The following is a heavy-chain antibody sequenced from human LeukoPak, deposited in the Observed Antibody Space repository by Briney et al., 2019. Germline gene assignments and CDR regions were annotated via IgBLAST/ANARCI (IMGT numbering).Heavy chain of an antibody. CDR3: ARISLSYDILTGYYSPYFDY. CDR2: IYWDNDK. Sequence: SGPTLVNPTQTLTLTCTLSGFSPSTSGVAVAWIRQPPGKALEWLALIYWDNDKRYSPSLKSRLTINKDTSKNQVVLTMTNMDPVDTATYYCARISLSYDILTGYYSPYFDYWGQGTLVTVSS. D-gene: IGHD3-9*01. CDR1: GFSPSTSGVA. J-gene: IGHJ4*02. V-gene: IGHV2-5*02.